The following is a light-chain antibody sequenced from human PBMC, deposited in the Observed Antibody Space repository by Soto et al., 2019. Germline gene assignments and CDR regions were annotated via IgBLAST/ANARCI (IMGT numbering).Light chain of an antibody. CDR3: QQYSGYSTWT. CDR2: DDS. CDR1: QIISRR. V-gene: IGKV1-5*01. J-gene: IGKJ1*01. Sequence: SQRSQSNSRLCAALGKRVDLGGRRSQIISRRLAWYQQKPGKAPKVLIWDDSTLQRGVPSRFSGSGPGTEFTLTLRTLQPDDFATYYCQQYSGYSTWTFGQGTKVDIK.